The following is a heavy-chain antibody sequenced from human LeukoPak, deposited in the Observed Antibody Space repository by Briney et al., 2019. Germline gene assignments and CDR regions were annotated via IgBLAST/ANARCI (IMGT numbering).Heavy chain of an antibody. V-gene: IGHV3-74*01. Sequence: GGSLRLSCEASGFTFRSYWMHWVRQVPGKGLVWVSCISDDGSVTSYADSVKGRIFISRDNAKNTLYLHMNNLRAEDTALYYCGRAIIGPMPLGGDLWGQGAQVTVSS. D-gene: IGHD1-26*01. CDR2: ISDDGSVT. J-gene: IGHJ4*02. CDR1: GFTFRSYW. CDR3: GRAIIGPMPLGGDL.